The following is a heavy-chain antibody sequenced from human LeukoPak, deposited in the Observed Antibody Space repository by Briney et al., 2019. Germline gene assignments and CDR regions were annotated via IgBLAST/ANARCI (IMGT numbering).Heavy chain of an antibody. J-gene: IGHJ4*02. CDR1: GFTFSRYW. CDR3: ARVAYSSSWYVDY. Sequence: GGSLRLSCAASGFTFSRYWMHWVRQAPGKGLVWVSHITTDGSSTNYADSVKGRFTISRDNAKNTLYLQMNSLRAEDTAVYYCARVAYSSSWYVDYWGQGTLVTVSS. CDR2: ITTDGSST. D-gene: IGHD6-13*01. V-gene: IGHV3-74*01.